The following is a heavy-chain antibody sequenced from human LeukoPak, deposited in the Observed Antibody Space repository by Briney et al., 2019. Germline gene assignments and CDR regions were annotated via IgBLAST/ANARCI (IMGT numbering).Heavy chain of an antibody. CDR3: ARPRAGTLAFGTHDAFDI. CDR1: GYTFTSYG. V-gene: IGHV1-18*01. D-gene: IGHD1-1*01. CDR2: ISAYNGNT. J-gene: IGHJ3*02. Sequence: ASVKVSCKASGYTFTSYGISWVRQAPGQGLEWMGWISAYNGNTNYAQKLQGRVTMTTDTSTSTAYMELRSLRSDDTAVYYCARPRAGTLAFGTHDAFDIWGQGTMVTVSS.